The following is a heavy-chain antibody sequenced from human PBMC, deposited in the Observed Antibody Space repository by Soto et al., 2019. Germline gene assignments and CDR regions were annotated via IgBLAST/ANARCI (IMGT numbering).Heavy chain of an antibody. V-gene: IGHV4-31*03. CDR2: IYYSGST. Sequence: TLSLTCTVPGGSLISGGYCLSWIRNHPGKGLEWIGYIYYSGSTYYNPSLKSRVTISIDTSKNQFSLKLTSVTAEDTAVYYCARALWDDGSGGNDYWGQGTLVTVSS. CDR1: GGSLISGGYC. D-gene: IGHD3-22*01. J-gene: IGHJ4*02. CDR3: ARALWDDGSGGNDY.